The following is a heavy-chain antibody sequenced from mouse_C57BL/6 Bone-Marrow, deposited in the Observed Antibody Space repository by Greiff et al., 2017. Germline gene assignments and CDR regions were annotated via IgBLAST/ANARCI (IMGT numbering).Heavy chain of an antibody. CDR2: ISYSGST. Sequence: EVKLEESGPGLAKPSQTLSLTCSVTGYSITSDYWNWIRKFPGNKLEYMGYISYSGSTYHNPSLKSRISITRDTSKNQYYLQLNSVTTEDTATYYCARSHYYGSSWDYFDYWGQGTTLTVSS. CDR3: ARSHYYGSSWDYFDY. D-gene: IGHD1-1*01. CDR1: GYSITSDY. J-gene: IGHJ2*01. V-gene: IGHV3-8*01.